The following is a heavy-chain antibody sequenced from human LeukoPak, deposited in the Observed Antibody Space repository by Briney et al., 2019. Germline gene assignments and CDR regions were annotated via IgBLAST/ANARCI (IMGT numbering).Heavy chain of an antibody. J-gene: IGHJ2*01. Sequence: SETLSLTCAVYGGSFSGYYWSWIRQPPGKGLEWIGEINHSGSTNYNRSLKSRVTISVDTSKNQFSLKLSSATAADTAVYCCARGRWFGESPPRRATYFDLWGRGTLVTVSS. D-gene: IGHD3-10*01. CDR3: ARGRWFGESPPRRATYFDL. CDR2: INHSGST. CDR1: GGSFSGYY. V-gene: IGHV4-34*01.